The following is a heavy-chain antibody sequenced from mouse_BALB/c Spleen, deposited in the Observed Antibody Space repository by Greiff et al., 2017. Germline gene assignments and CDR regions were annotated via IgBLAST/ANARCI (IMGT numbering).Heavy chain of an antibody. CDR3: ARGTTVVAYYAMDY. J-gene: IGHJ4*01. D-gene: IGHD1-1*01. CDR2: IRNKANGYTT. V-gene: IGHV7-3*02. CDR1: GFTFTDYY. Sequence: DVKLVESGGGLVQPGGSLRLSCATSGFTFTDYYMSWVRQPPGKALEWLGFIRNKANGYTTEYSASVKGRFTISRDNSQSILYLQMNTLRAEDSATYYCARGTTVVAYYAMDYWGQGTSVTVSS.